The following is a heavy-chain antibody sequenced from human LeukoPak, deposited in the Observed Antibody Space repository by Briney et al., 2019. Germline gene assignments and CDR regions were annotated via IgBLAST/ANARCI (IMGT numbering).Heavy chain of an antibody. J-gene: IGHJ6*03. CDR1: GFTVTNNY. CDR3: AREADYLYYYYYMDV. CDR2: IYSAGNT. Sequence: PGGSLRFSCAASGFTVTNNYMSWVRQAPGKGLEWVSIIYSAGNTYYAESVKGRFTISRDNSKNTLYLQMNSLRAEDTAVYYCAREADYLYYYYYMDVWGKGTTVTVSS. V-gene: IGHV3-66*01. D-gene: IGHD4-11*01.